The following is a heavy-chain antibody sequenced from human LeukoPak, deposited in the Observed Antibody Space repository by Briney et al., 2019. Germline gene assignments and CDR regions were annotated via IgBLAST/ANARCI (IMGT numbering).Heavy chain of an antibody. CDR3: ARVGRYCSGGSCYQGWFDP. V-gene: IGHV1-18*01. Sequence: ASVKVSCKASGYTFTSYGISWVRQAPGQGLEWMGWISAYNGNTNYAQKLQGRVTMTTDTSTSTAYMELRSLRSDDTAVYYCARVGRYCSGGSCYQGWFDPWGQGTLVTVSS. CDR2: ISAYNGNT. CDR1: GYTFTSYG. D-gene: IGHD2-15*01. J-gene: IGHJ5*02.